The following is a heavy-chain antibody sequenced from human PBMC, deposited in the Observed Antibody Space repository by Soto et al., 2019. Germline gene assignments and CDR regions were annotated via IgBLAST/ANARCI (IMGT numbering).Heavy chain of an antibody. CDR3: ARAVIAVAGINWFDP. V-gene: IGHV6-1*01. CDR1: GDRVSSNSAA. D-gene: IGHD6-19*01. Sequence: SPTLSLTCAISGDRVSSNSAAWNWIRQSPSRGLEWLGRTYYRSKWYNDYAVSVKSRITINPDTSKNQFSLQLNSVTPEDTAVYYCARAVIAVAGINWFDPWGQGTLVTVSS. CDR2: TYYRSKWYN. J-gene: IGHJ5*02.